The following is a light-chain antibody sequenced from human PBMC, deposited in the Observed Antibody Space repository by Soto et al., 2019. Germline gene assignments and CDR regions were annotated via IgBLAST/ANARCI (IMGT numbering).Light chain of an antibody. CDR1: QSVSSN. V-gene: IGKV3-15*01. J-gene: IGKJ2*01. CDR2: GAS. CDR3: QEYNNWPPGVT. Sequence: EIVMTQSPATLSVSPGERATLSCRASQSVSSNLAWYQQKPGQAPRLLIYGASTRATGIPARFSGSGSGTEFTLTISRLQSEDFAVYYCQEYNNWPPGVTFGQGTKLEIK.